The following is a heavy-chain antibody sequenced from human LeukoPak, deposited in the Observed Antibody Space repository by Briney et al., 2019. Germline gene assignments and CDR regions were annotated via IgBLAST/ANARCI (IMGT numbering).Heavy chain of an antibody. V-gene: IGHV3-23*01. CDR2: FSDSDYGT. D-gene: IGHD3-9*01. CDR1: GFAFSSHA. Sequence: PGGSLRLSCAASGFAFSSHAMSWVRQAPGKGLEWVATFSDSDYGTYYADSVKGRFTISRDNSKNTLYLQMNNLRAEDTAVYYCARGEEYYDILTGWEVYYFDYWGQGTLVTVSS. CDR3: ARGEEYYDILTGWEVYYFDY. J-gene: IGHJ4*02.